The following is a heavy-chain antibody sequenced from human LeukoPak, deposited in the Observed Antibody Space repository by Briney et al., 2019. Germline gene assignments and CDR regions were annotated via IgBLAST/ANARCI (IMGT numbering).Heavy chain of an antibody. CDR2: IKQDGSEK. D-gene: IGHD3-22*01. V-gene: IGHV3-7*01. Sequence: GGSLRLSCAASGFTFSSYWMSWVRQAPGKGLEWVANIKQDGSEKYYVDSVKGRFTISRDNAKNSLYLQMNSLRAEDTAVYYCAREWGNYYDSSGYHYWGQGTLVAVSS. CDR3: AREWGNYYDSSGYHY. CDR1: GFTFSSYW. J-gene: IGHJ4*02.